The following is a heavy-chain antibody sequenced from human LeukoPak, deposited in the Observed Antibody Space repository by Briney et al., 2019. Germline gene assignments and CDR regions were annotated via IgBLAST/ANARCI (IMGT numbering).Heavy chain of an antibody. V-gene: IGHV4-39*01. Sequence: SETLSLTCTISGGSISSSAYYWGWIRQPPGKGLEWIGSIYFSGTTHYNPSLKSRVTISVDTSKNQFSLKLNSVTAADTSVYYCARHGNRFTVTFFDYWGQGALVTVS. J-gene: IGHJ4*02. CDR3: ARHGNRFTVTFFDY. CDR2: IYFSGTT. CDR1: GGSISSSAYY. D-gene: IGHD4-17*01.